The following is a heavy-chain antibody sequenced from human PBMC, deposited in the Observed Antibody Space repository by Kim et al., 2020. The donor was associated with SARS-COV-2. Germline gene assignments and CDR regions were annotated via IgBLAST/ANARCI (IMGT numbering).Heavy chain of an antibody. Sequence: LRSRVTMSVDTSKNQFSLKLSSVTAADTAMYFCAREALRNYGSGSYLFDPWGQGTLVTVSS. J-gene: IGHJ5*02. CDR3: AREALRNYGSGSYLFDP. V-gene: IGHV4-4*06. D-gene: IGHD3-10*01.